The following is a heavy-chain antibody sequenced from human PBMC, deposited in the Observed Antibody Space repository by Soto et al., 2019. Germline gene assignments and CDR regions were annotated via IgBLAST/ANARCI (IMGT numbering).Heavy chain of an antibody. D-gene: IGHD3-10*01. V-gene: IGHV1-24*01. CDR2: FDREDGET. CDR1: GYTLTELS. J-gene: IGHJ4*02. CDR3: ATCYGSGSYYDY. Sequence: ASVKVSCKXSGYTLTELSMHWVRQAPGKGLEWMGRFDREDGETIYAQKFQGRVTMTEDTSTDTAYMELSSLRSEDTAVYYCATCYGSGSYYDYWGQGTLVTVSS.